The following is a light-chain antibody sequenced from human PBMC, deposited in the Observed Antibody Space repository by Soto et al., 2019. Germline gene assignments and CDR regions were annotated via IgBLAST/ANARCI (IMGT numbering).Light chain of an antibody. Sequence: DTQMTHSPSTLSPSVVDRVTITCRASQSIGSWLAWYQQKPGKAPKLLIYKTSILENGVPSRFSGSGSGTEFTLSISSLQPDDFATYYWHQYNSYWTFGQGTKVDIK. V-gene: IGKV1-5*03. CDR3: HQYNSYWT. J-gene: IGKJ1*01. CDR2: KTS. CDR1: QSIGSW.